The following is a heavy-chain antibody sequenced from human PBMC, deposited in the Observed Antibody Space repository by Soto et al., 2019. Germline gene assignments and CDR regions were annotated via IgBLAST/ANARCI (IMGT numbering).Heavy chain of an antibody. D-gene: IGHD3-3*01. CDR1: GFTFSSYV. V-gene: IGHV3-48*03. CDR3: ARDYDFWSGYYY. CDR2: ISSSGSTI. J-gene: IGHJ4*02. Sequence: GGSLRLSCAASGFTFSSYVMNWVRQAPGKGLEWVSYISSSGSTIYYADSVKGRFTISRDNAKNSLYLQMNSLRAEDTAVYYCARDYDFWSGYYYWGQGTLVTVSS.